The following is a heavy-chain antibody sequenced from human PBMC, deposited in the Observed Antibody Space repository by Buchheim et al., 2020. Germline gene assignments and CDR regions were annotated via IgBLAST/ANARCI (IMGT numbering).Heavy chain of an antibody. CDR1: GFKFNDYG. CDR2: VSYDGSKA. CDR3: ASPAVITGGAFDY. D-gene: IGHD2-8*02. Sequence: QVHLVESGGGVVQPGMSLRLSCVASGFKFNDYGAHWVRRAPGKGLEWVSAVSYDGSKANYADSVKGRFTTSRDNSKNMMFLQMSDLRVEDTAVYYCASPAVITGGAFDYWGQG. V-gene: IGHV3-30*03. J-gene: IGHJ4*01.